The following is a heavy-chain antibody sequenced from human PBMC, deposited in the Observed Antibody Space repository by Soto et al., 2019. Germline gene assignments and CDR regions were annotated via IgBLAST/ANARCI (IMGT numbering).Heavy chain of an antibody. CDR2: LYYTGSN. D-gene: IGHD6-19*01. Sequence: PSETLSLTCTVSGGSINSDKYYWGWVRQPPGRGLEWIAGLYYTGSNFYNPSLKNRVSISVDTSKNQFSLNVYSVTAADTAVYYCVRPPPGLAPVYPPHLDFWGKGVQVTVYS. CDR1: GGSINSDKYY. CDR3: VRPPPGLAPVYPPHLDF. J-gene: IGHJ4*02. V-gene: IGHV4-39*01.